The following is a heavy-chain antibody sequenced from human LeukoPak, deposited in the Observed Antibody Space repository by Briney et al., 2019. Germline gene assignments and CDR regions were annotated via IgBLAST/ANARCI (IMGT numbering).Heavy chain of an antibody. Sequence: SETLSLTCTVSGGSISGYYWSWIRQPPGKGLEWIGYIYYSGSTNYNPSLKTRVTISVDTSKTQFSLKLSSVTAADTAVYYCAREVGYSSSWVYFFDYWGQGTLVTVSS. D-gene: IGHD6-13*01. CDR3: AREVGYSSSWVYFFDY. J-gene: IGHJ4*02. CDR1: GGSISGYY. CDR2: IYYSGST. V-gene: IGHV4-59*01.